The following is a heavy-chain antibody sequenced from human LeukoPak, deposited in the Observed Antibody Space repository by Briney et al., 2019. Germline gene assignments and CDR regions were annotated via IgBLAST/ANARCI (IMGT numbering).Heavy chain of an antibody. V-gene: IGHV1-18*04. CDR2: ISAYNGDT. CDR1: GYKFTSYG. CDR3: ARDLYYGSGSQSNIDY. D-gene: IGHD3-10*01. Sequence: ASVKVSCKASGYKFTSYGLSWVRQAPGQGLEWMGWISAYNGDTNYAQKLQGRVTMTTDTSTSTAHMELRGLRSDDTAVYYCARDLYYGSGSQSNIDYWGQGTLVTVSS. J-gene: IGHJ4*02.